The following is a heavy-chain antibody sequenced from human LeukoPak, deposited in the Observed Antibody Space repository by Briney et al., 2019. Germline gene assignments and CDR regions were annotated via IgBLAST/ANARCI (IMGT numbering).Heavy chain of an antibody. CDR2: ISGSGGST. CDR3: AKGELLWFGISNWFDP. J-gene: IGHJ5*02. Sequence: GGYLRLYCAASGFTFSSYAMSWVRKAPGKGLEWVSAISGSGGSTYYADSVKGRFTISRDNSKNPLYLQMNSLRAEDTAVYYCAKGELLWFGISNWFDPWGQGTLVTVSS. V-gene: IGHV3-23*01. D-gene: IGHD3-10*01. CDR1: GFTFSSYA.